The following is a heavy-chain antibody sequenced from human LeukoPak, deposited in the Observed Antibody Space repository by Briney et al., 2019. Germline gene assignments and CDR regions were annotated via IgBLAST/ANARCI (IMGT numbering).Heavy chain of an antibody. CDR2: ISYDGSNK. V-gene: IGHV3-30*18. CDR3: AKDVSYSSGWYDSY. CDR1: GFTFSSYG. J-gene: IGHJ4*02. D-gene: IGHD6-19*01. Sequence: GGPLRLSCAASGFTFSSYGMHWVRQAPGKGLEWVAVISYDGSNKYYADSVKGRFTISRDNSKNTLYLQMNSLRAEDTAVYYCAKDVSYSSGWYDSYWGQGTLVTVSS.